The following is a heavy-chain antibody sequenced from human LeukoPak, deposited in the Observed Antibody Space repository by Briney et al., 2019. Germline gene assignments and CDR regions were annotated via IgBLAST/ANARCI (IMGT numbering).Heavy chain of an antibody. CDR3: AKDILPWDSSENWFDP. CDR2: ISWNSGSI. V-gene: IGHV3-9*01. D-gene: IGHD3-22*01. CDR1: GFTFSSYE. Sequence: GGSLRLSCAASGFTFSSYEMNWVRQAPGKGLEWVSGISWNSGSIGYADSVKGRFTISRDNAKNSLYLQMNSLRAEDTALYYCAKDILPWDSSENWFDPWGQGTLVTVSS. J-gene: IGHJ5*02.